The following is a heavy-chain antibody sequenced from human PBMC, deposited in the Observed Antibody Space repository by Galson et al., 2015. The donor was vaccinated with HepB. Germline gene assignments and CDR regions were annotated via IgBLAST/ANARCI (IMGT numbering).Heavy chain of an antibody. D-gene: IGHD3-10*01. CDR1: GGTFSSYA. CDR2: IIPILGIA. J-gene: IGHJ6*02. Sequence: SVKVSCKASGGTFSSYAISWVRQAPGQGLEWMGRIIPILGIANYAQKFQGRVTITADKSTSTAYMELSSLRSEDTAVYYCARGAYYGSGSYYNNYYYGMDVWGQGTTVTVSS. CDR3: ARGAYYGSGSYYNNYYYGMDV. V-gene: IGHV1-69*04.